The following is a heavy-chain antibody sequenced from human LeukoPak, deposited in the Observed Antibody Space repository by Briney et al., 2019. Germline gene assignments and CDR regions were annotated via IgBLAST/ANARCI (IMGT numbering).Heavy chain of an antibody. V-gene: IGHV3-73*01. CDR3: TRIKGGYSGYDL. Sequence: GGSLRLSCAASGFTFSGSAVHWVRQASGKGLEWVGRMRSRSTGIGTAYAASVKGRFTVSRDESRNTAYLQMNSLKIEDTAVYYCTRIKGGYSGYDLWGQGTLVTVSS. CDR2: MRSRSTGIGT. CDR1: GFTFSGSA. J-gene: IGHJ4*02. D-gene: IGHD5-12*01.